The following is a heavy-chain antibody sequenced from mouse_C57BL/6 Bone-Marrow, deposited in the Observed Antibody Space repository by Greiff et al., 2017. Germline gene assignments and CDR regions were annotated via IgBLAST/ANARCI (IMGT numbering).Heavy chain of an antibody. V-gene: IGHV2-5*01. D-gene: IGHD2-4*01. CDR3: ATPIYYDYDDYAMDY. J-gene: IGHJ4*01. CDR2: IWRGGST. CDR1: GFSLTSYG. Sequence: LQESGPGLVQPSQSLSITCTVSGFSLTSYGVHWVRQSPGKGLEWLGVIWRGGSTDYNAAFMSRLSITKDNSKSQVFFKMNSLQADDTAIYYCATPIYYDYDDYAMDYWGQGTSVTVSS.